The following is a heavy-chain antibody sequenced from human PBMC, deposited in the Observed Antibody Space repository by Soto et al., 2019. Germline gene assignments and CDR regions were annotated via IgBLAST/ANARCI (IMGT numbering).Heavy chain of an antibody. CDR1: GFTFSSYG. CDR3: AKDQDNDDYVWGSYRYLHSLDY. D-gene: IGHD3-16*02. CDR2: ISYDGSNK. J-gene: IGHJ4*02. Sequence: PGGSLRLSCAASGFTFSSYGMHWVRQAPGKGLEWVAVISYDGSNKYYADSVKGRFTISRDNSKNTLYLQMNSLRAEDTAVYYCAKDQDNDDYVWGSYRYLHSLDYWGQGTLVTVSS. V-gene: IGHV3-30*18.